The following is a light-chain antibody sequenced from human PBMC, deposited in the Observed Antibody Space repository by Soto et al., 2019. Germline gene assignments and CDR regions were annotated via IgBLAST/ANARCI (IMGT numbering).Light chain of an antibody. CDR3: QQYGRSPQT. V-gene: IGKV3-20*01. J-gene: IGKJ1*01. CDR2: GAS. Sequence: TQSPSILSSSVGDRVTISCQTSQSISSRLAWYQQKPGQAPRLLIYGASSRATGIPDRFSGSGSGTDFTLTISRLEPEDFAVYYCQQYGRSPQTFGQGTKVDIK. CDR1: QSISSR.